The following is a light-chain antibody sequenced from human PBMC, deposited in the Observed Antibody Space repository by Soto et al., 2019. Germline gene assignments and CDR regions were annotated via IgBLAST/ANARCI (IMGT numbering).Light chain of an antibody. J-gene: IGLJ2*01. CDR1: SSNIGHNY. CDR2: DNN. Sequence: QSVLTQPPSVSAAPGQKVTISCSGGSSNIGHNYVSWYQQLPGTAPKLLIYDNNKRPSGIPDRFSGSKSGTSATLGITGLQTGDEADYYCGTWDNSLSAVVFGGGTQLTVL. CDR3: GTWDNSLSAVV. V-gene: IGLV1-51*01.